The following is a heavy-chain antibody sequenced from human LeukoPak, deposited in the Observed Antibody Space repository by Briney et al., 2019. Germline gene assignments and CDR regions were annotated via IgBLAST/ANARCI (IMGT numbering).Heavy chain of an antibody. Sequence: ASVKVSCKASGYTFTNYYMHWVRQAPGQGLEWMGWINPNSGGTNYAQKFQGRVTMTRDTSISTAYMELSRLRSDDTAVFYCARDSAVAGTHWGQRTLVTVSS. J-gene: IGHJ4*02. D-gene: IGHD6-19*01. CDR1: GYTFTNYY. V-gene: IGHV1-2*02. CDR2: INPNSGGT. CDR3: ARDSAVAGTH.